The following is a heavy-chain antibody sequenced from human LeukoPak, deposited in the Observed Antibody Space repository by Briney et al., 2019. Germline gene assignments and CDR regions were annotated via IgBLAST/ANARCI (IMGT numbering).Heavy chain of an antibody. CDR1: GFTFSSYA. Sequence: PGGSLRLSCAASGFTFSSYAMSWVRQAPGQGLEWVSVISGSGGSTYYADSVQGRFTISRDNSKNTLYLQMNSLRAEDTAVYYCAKYDYYDSSGYLDYWGQGTLVTVSS. CDR3: AKYDYYDSSGYLDY. D-gene: IGHD3-22*01. V-gene: IGHV3-23*01. CDR2: ISGSGGST. J-gene: IGHJ4*02.